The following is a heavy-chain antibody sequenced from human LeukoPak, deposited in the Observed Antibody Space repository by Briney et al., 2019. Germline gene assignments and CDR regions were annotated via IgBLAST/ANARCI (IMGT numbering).Heavy chain of an antibody. CDR2: IYSGGGT. J-gene: IGHJ5*02. CDR1: GFTVSSNY. D-gene: IGHD2-2*01. Sequence: GGSLRLSCAASGFTVSSNYMSWVRQAPGKGLEWVSVIYSGGGTYYADSVRGRFTVSRDNSKNTLYLQMNSLRAEDTAVYYCAKLLSGYCSRTSCLNWFDPWGQGTLVTVSS. CDR3: AKLLSGYCSRTSCLNWFDP. V-gene: IGHV3-53*01.